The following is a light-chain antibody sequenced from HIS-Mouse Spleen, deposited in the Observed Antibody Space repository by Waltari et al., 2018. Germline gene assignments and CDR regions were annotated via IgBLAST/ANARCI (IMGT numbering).Light chain of an antibody. CDR1: ALPKKY. V-gene: IGLV3-10*01. CDR3: YSTDSSGNHRV. CDR2: EDS. J-gene: IGLJ2*01. Sequence: SYELTQPPSVSVSPGQTARITCSGDALPKKYAYWYQQKSGQAPVLVIYEDSKRPSGIPERFSGPSSGTMDTLTISGAQVEDEADYYCYSTDSSGNHRVFGGGTKLTVL.